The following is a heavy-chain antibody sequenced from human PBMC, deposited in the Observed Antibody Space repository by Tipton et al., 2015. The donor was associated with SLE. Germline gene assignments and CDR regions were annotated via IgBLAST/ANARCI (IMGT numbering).Heavy chain of an antibody. Sequence: QSGPEVKKPGASVKVSCKASGYTFTSYGISWVRQAPGQGLEWMRWISAYNGNTNYAQKLQGRVSMTTDTSTSTAYMELRSLRSDDTAVYYCARVNYYDSSGYYYYFDYWGQGTLVAVSS. CDR1: GYTFTSYG. V-gene: IGHV1-18*04. CDR2: ISAYNGNT. CDR3: ARVNYYDSSGYYYYFDY. D-gene: IGHD3-22*01. J-gene: IGHJ4*02.